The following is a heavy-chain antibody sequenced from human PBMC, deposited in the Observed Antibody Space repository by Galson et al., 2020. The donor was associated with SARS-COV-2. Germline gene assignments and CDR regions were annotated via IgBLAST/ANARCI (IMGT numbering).Heavy chain of an antibody. D-gene: IGHD2-2*01. Sequence: TGGSLRLSCAASGFTFSTSAMHWVRQAPGKGLEWVAVISYDGNSKYYADSVKGRFTVSRDNSKNTLYVQMNSLRAEDTAVYYCARGDCTTTNCYRNWFDPWGQGTLVIGSS. V-gene: IGHV3-30-3*01. J-gene: IGHJ5*02. CDR1: GFTFSTSA. CDR3: ARGDCTTTNCYRNWFDP. CDR2: ISYDGNSK.